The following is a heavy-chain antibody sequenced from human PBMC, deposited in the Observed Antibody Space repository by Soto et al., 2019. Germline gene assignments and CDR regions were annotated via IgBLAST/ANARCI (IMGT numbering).Heavy chain of an antibody. V-gene: IGHV4-30-4*01. CDR1: GGSISSGDYY. CDR2: IYYSGGT. J-gene: IGHJ5*02. D-gene: IGHD3-3*01. CDR3: ARDGYYDFWSGYDLAP. Sequence: SETLSLTCTVSGGSISSGDYYWSWIRQPPGKGLEWIGYIYYSGGTYYNPSLKSRVTISVDTSKNQFSLKLSSVTAADTAVYFCARDGYYDFWSGYDLAPWGQGTLVTVSS.